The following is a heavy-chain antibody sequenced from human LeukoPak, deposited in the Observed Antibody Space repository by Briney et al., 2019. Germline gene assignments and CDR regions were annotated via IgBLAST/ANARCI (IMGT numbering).Heavy chain of an antibody. Sequence: GGSLRLSCAASGFIFDDLGMHWVRQAPGKGLEWVSGISWSSGIIGYADSVKGRFTISRDNAKNSLDLQMESLRAEDTAVYYCAKDTGSPADAITMEDNAFDIWGQGTMVTVSS. CDR1: GFIFDDLG. J-gene: IGHJ3*02. V-gene: IGHV3-9*01. CDR3: AKDTGSPADAITMEDNAFDI. D-gene: IGHD3-3*01. CDR2: ISWSSGII.